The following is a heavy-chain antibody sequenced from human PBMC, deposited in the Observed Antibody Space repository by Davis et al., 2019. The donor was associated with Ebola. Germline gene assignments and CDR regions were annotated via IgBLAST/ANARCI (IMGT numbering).Heavy chain of an antibody. V-gene: IGHV1-69*13. CDR3: ARESAMVRGVILILGYGMDV. CDR2: IIPIFGTA. Sequence: SVKVSCKASGGTFSSYAISWVRQAPGQGLEWMGGIIPIFGTANYAQKFQGRVTITADESTSTAYMELSSLRSEDTAVYYCARESAMVRGVILILGYGMDVWGQGTTVTVSS. D-gene: IGHD3-10*01. J-gene: IGHJ6*02. CDR1: GGTFSSYA.